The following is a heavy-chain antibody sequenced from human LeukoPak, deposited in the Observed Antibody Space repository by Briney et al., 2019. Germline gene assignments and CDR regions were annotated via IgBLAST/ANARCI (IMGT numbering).Heavy chain of an antibody. CDR1: GFTFSSYG. J-gene: IGHJ4*02. Sequence: GGSLRLSCAASGFTFSSYGMHWVRQAPGKGLEWVAFIRYDGSNKYYADSVKGRFTISRDNSKKTLYLQMNSLGPEDTAVYYCAKLISPYEYWGEGTLVLLSS. CDR3: AKLISPYEY. CDR2: IRYDGSNK. V-gene: IGHV3-30*02.